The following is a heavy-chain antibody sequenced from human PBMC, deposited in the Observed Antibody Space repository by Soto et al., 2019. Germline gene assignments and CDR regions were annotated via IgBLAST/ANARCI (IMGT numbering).Heavy chain of an antibody. J-gene: IGHJ5*02. CDR2: IYYSGST. D-gene: IGHD3-10*01. CDR1: GGSISSGGYY. Sequence: QVQLQESGPGLVKPSQTLSLTCTVSGGSISSGGYYWSWIRQHPGKGLEWIGYIYYSGSTYYNPSLKSRVTIAVDTSKNQFSLKLSSVTAADTAVYYCARGYVWFGELSLTPWGQGTLVTVSS. V-gene: IGHV4-31*03. CDR3: ARGYVWFGELSLTP.